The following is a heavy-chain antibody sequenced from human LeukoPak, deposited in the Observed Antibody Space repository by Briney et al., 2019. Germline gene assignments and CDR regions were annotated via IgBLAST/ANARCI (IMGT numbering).Heavy chain of an antibody. V-gene: IGHV4-59*12. CDR3: ARGGVQLALARD. CDR1: GRSISSYY. CDR2: IYYSGST. D-gene: IGHD5-18*01. Sequence: PSETLSLTCTVSGRSISSYYWSWIRQPPGKGLEWIGYIYYSGSTNYNPSLKSRVTISVNSSKNQFSLKLSSVTAADTAVYYCARGGVQLALARDWGQGTLVTVSS. J-gene: IGHJ4*02.